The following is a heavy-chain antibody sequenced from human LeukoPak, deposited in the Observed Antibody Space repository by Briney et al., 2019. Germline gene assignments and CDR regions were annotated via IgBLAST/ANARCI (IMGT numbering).Heavy chain of an antibody. CDR1: GFPFSTYG. V-gene: IGHV3-23*01. J-gene: IGHJ4*02. D-gene: IGHD3-3*01. CDR2: ISPGGGST. Sequence: PGGSLRLSCGASGFPFSTYGMSWVRQAPGKGLEWVSTISPGGGSTYYADSVKGRFTISRDNSKNTLYLQMNSLRAEDTAVYYCARGRRSYYDFWSGYYETFDYWGQGTLVTVSS. CDR3: ARGRRSYYDFWSGYYETFDY.